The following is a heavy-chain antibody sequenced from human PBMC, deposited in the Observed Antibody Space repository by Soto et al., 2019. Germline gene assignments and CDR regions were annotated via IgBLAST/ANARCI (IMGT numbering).Heavy chain of an antibody. CDR1: GGSISRYY. Sequence: KPSETLSLTCTVSGGSISRYYWSWIRQPPGKGLEWIGYIYYSGSTNYNPSLKSRVTISVDTSKNQFSLKLSSVTAADTAVYYCASGSDDYGDYVLDYWCPGPLVSVS. CDR2: IYYSGST. D-gene: IGHD4-17*01. V-gene: IGHV4-59*08. CDR3: ASGSDDYGDYVLDY. J-gene: IGHJ4*02.